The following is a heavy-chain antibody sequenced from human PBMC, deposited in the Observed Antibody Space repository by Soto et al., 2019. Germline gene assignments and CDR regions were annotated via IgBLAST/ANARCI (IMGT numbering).Heavy chain of an antibody. J-gene: IGHJ4*02. CDR3: ARAAMGGSSWPFDY. D-gene: IGHD6-13*01. Sequence: QVQLQESGPRLVKPSGTLSLTCAVSGGSISSSNWWSWVRQPPGKGLEWIGEIYHSGSTNNNPSLESRVTISVDKSKNQFSLKLSSMTAADTAVYYCARAAMGGSSWPFDYWGQGTLVTVSS. CDR2: IYHSGST. V-gene: IGHV4-4*02. CDR1: GGSISSSNW.